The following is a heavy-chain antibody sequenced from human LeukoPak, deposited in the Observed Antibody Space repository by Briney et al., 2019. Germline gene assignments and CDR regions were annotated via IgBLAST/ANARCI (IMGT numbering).Heavy chain of an antibody. V-gene: IGHV4-4*02. CDR3: VRHYYYDSSGYESLWYFDL. CDR2: IYHSGST. CDR1: GGSISSNDW. J-gene: IGHJ2*01. D-gene: IGHD3-22*01. Sequence: SETLSLTCAVSGGSISSNDWWTWVRQPPGKGLEWIGEIYHSGSTNYNPSLKSRVTISVDKSKNQFSLKLSSVTAADTAVYYCVRHYYYDSSGYESLWYFDLWGRGTLVTVSS.